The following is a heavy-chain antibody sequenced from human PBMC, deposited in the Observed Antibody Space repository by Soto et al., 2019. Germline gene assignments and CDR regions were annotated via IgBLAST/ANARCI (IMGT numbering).Heavy chain of an antibody. CDR3: ASYLPAAGLWSAFDI. D-gene: IGHD2-2*01. J-gene: IGHJ3*02. Sequence: SETLSLTCTVSGGSISSYYWSWIRQPPGKGLEWIGYIYYSGSTNYNPSLKSRVTISVDTSKNQFSLKLNSVTAADTAVYYCASYLPAAGLWSAFDIWGQGTMVTVSS. CDR1: GGSISSYY. V-gene: IGHV4-59*01. CDR2: IYYSGST.